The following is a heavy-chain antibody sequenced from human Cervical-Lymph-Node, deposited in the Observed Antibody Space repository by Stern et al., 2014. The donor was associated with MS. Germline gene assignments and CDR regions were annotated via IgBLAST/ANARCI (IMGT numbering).Heavy chain of an antibody. D-gene: IGHD1-26*01. CDR2: ITSSRYNR. CDR3: ARDIVTRGY. V-gene: IGHV3-48*04. J-gene: IGHJ4*02. Sequence: EVQLVEYGGALVKPGGSLRLSCAASGFTFSSYSMNWVRQAPGKGLELISYITSSRYNRYYADSVKGRFTISRDNAKNALYLQRDSLRAEDTALYCCARDIVTRGYWGQGTLVTVSS. CDR1: GFTFSSYS.